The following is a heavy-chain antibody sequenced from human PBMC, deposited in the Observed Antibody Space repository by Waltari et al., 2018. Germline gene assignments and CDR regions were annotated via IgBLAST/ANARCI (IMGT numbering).Heavy chain of an antibody. J-gene: IGHJ5*02. CDR3: AGQNWFDP. CDR2: ISYDGSNK. CDR1: GFTFSSYA. V-gene: IGHV3-30*01. Sequence: QVQLVESGGGVVQPGRSLRLSWAASGFTFSSYAMHLVRQAPGKGLEWVAVISYDGSNKYYADSVKGRFTISRDNSKNTLYLQMNSLRAEDTAVYYCAGQNWFDPWGQGTLVTVSS.